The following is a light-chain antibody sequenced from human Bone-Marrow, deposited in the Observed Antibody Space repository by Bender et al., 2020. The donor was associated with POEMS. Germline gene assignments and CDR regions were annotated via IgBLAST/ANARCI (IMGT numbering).Light chain of an antibody. CDR3: CSYAGSYTYV. V-gene: IGLV2-23*02. CDR1: SSDVGYYNY. J-gene: IGLJ1*01. CDR2: DVS. Sequence: QSALTQPASVSGSPGQSITISCTGTSSDVGYYNYVSWYQQHPGKAPKLLIYDVSDRPSGVSNRFSGSKSGNTASLTISGLQAEDEADYYCCSYAGSYTYVFGTGTKVTVL.